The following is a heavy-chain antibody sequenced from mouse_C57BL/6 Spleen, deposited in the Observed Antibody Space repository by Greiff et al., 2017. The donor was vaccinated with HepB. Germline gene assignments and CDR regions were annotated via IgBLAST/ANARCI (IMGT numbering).Heavy chain of an antibody. CDR2: INPNNGGT. CDR1: GYTFTDYN. V-gene: IGHV1-22*01. Sequence: EVQLQQSGPELVKPGASVKMSCKASGYTFTDYNMHWVKQSHGKSLEWIGYINPNNGGTSYNQKFKGKATLTVNKSSSTAYMELRSLTSEDSAVYYCARWRYGSSLYAMDYWGQGTSVTVSS. CDR3: ARWRYGSSLYAMDY. D-gene: IGHD1-1*01. J-gene: IGHJ4*01.